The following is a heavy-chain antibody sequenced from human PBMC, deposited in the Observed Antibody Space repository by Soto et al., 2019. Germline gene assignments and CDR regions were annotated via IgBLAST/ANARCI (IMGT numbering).Heavy chain of an antibody. V-gene: IGHV3-23*01. J-gene: IGHJ6*02. Sequence: EVQLLESGGGLVQPGGSLRLSCAASGFTFNNYAMSWVRQAPDKGLEWVSAIGGRGGSTYYADSVKGRFTISRDNSKNTLFLQMNSLRAEDTAVYYCAKDSTVTTSLYSYYYGLDVWGQGTTVTVSS. CDR1: GFTFNNYA. CDR3: AKDSTVTTSLYSYYYGLDV. D-gene: IGHD4-17*01. CDR2: IGGRGGST.